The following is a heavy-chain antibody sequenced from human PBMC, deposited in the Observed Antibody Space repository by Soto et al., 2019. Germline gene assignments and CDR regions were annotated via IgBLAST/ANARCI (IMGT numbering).Heavy chain of an antibody. CDR2: ISGSGGST. CDR3: AKVLSGGSCYSD. J-gene: IGHJ4*02. Sequence: GGSLRLSCAASGFTFSSYAMSWVRQAPGKGLEWVSAISGSGGSTYYADSVKGRFTISRDNSKNTLYLRMNSLRAEDTAVYYCAKVLSGGSCYSDWRQGTLVTVSS. V-gene: IGHV3-23*01. CDR1: GFTFSSYA. D-gene: IGHD2-15*01.